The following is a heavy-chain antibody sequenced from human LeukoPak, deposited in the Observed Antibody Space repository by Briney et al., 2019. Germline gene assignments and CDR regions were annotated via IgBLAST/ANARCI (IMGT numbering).Heavy chain of an antibody. CDR2: LYT. V-gene: IGHV4-39*01. Sequence: PSETLSLTCTVSGGSISSHYWGWIRQPPGKGLEWIGSLYTYYNPSLKSRVTMSVDTSKRQFSLKLYSVTAADTAVYYCARGLQFLDYWGQGTLVTVSS. D-gene: IGHD4-11*01. CDR1: GGSISSHY. CDR3: ARGLQFLDY. J-gene: IGHJ4*02.